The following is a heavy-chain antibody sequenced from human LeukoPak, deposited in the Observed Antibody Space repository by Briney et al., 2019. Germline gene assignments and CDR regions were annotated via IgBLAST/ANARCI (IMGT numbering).Heavy chain of an antibody. Sequence: PSETLSLTCTVSGDSISSSSYYWGWIRQPPGKGLEWIGSIYYSGSTYYNPSLKSRVTISVDTSKNQFSLKLSSVTAADTAVYCARDITGSFDYWGQGNLVTVSS. D-gene: IGHD1-14*01. J-gene: IGHJ4*02. CDR1: GDSISSSSYY. CDR2: IYYSGST. V-gene: IGHV4-39*07. CDR3: ARDITGSFDY.